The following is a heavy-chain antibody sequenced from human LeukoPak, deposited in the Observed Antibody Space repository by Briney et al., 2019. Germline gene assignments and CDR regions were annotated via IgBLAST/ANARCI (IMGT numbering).Heavy chain of an antibody. CDR2: IYYSGST. CDR3: VKGGIVVVPAAPFDY. Sequence: SETLSLTCTVSGGSISSSSYYWGWIRQPPGKGLEWIGSIYYSGSTYYNPFLKSRVTISVDTSKNQFSLKLSSVTAADTAVYYCVKGGIVVVPAAPFDYWGQGTLVTVSS. J-gene: IGHJ4*02. CDR1: GGSISSSSYY. D-gene: IGHD2-2*01. V-gene: IGHV4-39*01.